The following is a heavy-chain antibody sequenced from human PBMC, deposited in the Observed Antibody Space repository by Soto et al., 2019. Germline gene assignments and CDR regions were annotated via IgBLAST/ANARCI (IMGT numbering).Heavy chain of an antibody. CDR2: ISPYSGYT. D-gene: IGHD2-2*01. J-gene: IGHJ4*02. Sequence: SVKVSCKGFGYSFMKYGINWVRQAPGQGLEWVGWISPYSGYTHSAQKFHGRLTLTTDTAASTAYMELRILRSADTALYYCAREASVLIPAAQPSRFDSWGQGTLVTVSS. CDR1: GYSFMKYG. V-gene: IGHV1-18*01. CDR3: AREASVLIPAAQPSRFDS.